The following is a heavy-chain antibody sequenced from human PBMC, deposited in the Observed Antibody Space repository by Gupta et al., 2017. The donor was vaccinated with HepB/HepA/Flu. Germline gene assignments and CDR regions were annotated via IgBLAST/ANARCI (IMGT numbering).Heavy chain of an antibody. CDR1: GFTFSSYD. Sequence: EVQLVESGGGLVQPGGSLRLSCAASGFTFSSYDMHWVRQATGKGLEWVSAIGTAGDTYYPGSVKGRFTISRENAKNSLYLQMNSLRAGDTAVYYCARAYTPHDAFDIWGQGTMVTVSS. D-gene: IGHD2-2*02. J-gene: IGHJ3*02. CDR3: ARAYTPHDAFDI. CDR2: IGTAGDT. V-gene: IGHV3-13*01.